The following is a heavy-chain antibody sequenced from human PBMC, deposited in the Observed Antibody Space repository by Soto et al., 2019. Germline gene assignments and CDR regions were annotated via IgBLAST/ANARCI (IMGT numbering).Heavy chain of an antibody. CDR3: ARASGCSGASCAFDP. V-gene: IGHV4-59*01. CDR1: GGSISTYY. D-gene: IGHD2-15*01. CDR2: IYYTGST. J-gene: IGHJ5*02. Sequence: QVQLQESGPGLVKPSETLSLTCTVYGGSISTYYWSWIRQPPGKGLEWIGYIYYTGSTNYNPSLKIRVTKSVDTSKNQSALKMSSVTSAYTAVYYCARASGCSGASCAFDPWGQGTLVTVSS.